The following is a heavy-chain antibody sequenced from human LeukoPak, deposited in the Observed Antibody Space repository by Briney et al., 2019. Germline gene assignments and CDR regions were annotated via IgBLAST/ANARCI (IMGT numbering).Heavy chain of an antibody. V-gene: IGHV1-8*01. CDR1: GYTFTSYD. CDR3: ARVEGYCSGGSCYRRPPGDY. D-gene: IGHD2-15*01. Sequence: GASVKVSCKASGYTFTSYDINWVRQATGQGLEWMGWMNPNSGNTGYAQKFQGRVTMTRNTSISTAYMELSSLRSEDTAVNYCARVEGYCSGGSCYRRPPGDYWGQGTLVTVSS. CDR2: MNPNSGNT. J-gene: IGHJ4*02.